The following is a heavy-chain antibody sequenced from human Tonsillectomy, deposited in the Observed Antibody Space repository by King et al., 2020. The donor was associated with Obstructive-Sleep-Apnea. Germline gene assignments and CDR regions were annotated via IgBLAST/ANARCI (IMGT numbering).Heavy chain of an antibody. CDR2: IYYSGST. V-gene: IGHV4-59*01. Sequence: QLQESGPGLVKPSETLSLTCTVSGGSISSYYWSWIRQPPGKGLEWIGYIYYSGSTNYNPSLKSRVTISVDTSKNQFSLKLSSVTAADTAVYYCARDHSSSHSPVPGAFDIWGQGTMVTVSS. CDR3: ARDHSSSHSPVPGAFDI. J-gene: IGHJ3*02. CDR1: GGSISSYY. D-gene: IGHD6-6*01.